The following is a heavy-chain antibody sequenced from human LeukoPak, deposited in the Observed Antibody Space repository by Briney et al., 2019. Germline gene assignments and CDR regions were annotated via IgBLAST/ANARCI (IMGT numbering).Heavy chain of an antibody. V-gene: IGHV4-59*01. J-gene: IGHJ4*02. Sequence: SETLSLTCTVSGGSISSYYWSWIRQPPGKGLEWIGYIYYSGSTNYNPSLKSRVTISVDTSKNQFSLKLSSVTAADTAVYYCARRDYDYVWGSYLGFDYWGQGTLVTVSS. CDR1: GGSISSYY. CDR2: IYYSGST. D-gene: IGHD3-16*02. CDR3: ARRDYDYVWGSYLGFDY.